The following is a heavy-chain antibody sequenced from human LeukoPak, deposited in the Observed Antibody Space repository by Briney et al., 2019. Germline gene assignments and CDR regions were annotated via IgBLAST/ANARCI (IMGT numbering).Heavy chain of an antibody. CDR2: IYSGGST. V-gene: IGHV3-66*02. CDR3: ARISGYSYVPYYFDY. CDR1: GFTVSSNY. Sequence: GGSLRLSCAASGFTVSSNYMSWVRQAPGKGLEWVSVIYSGGSTYYPGSVKGRFTISRDNSKNTLYLQMNSLRAEDTAVYYCARISGYSYVPYYFDYWGQGTLVTVSS. D-gene: IGHD5-18*01. J-gene: IGHJ4*02.